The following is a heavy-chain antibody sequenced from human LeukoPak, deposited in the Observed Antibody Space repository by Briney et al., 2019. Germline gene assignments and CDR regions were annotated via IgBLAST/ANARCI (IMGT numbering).Heavy chain of an antibody. Sequence: GGSLRLSCAASGFTFSSYGMHWVRQAPGKGLEWVAFIQYDGSNKYYADSVKGRFTISRDNSKNTLYLQMNSLRAEDTAVYYRARDPSPCGGDCYYYYYMDVWGKGTTVTVSS. V-gene: IGHV3-30*02. CDR2: IQYDGSNK. D-gene: IGHD2-21*01. CDR3: ARDPSPCGGDCYYYYYMDV. CDR1: GFTFSSYG. J-gene: IGHJ6*03.